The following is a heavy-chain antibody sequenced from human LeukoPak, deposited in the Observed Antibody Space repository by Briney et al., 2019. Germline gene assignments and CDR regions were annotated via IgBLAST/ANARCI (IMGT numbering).Heavy chain of an antibody. CDR1: GFTFSSYG. CDR2: ISGSGGST. D-gene: IGHD5-24*01. V-gene: IGHV3-23*01. Sequence: GGSLRLSCAASGFTFSSYGMSWVRQAPGKGLEWVSAISGSGGSTYYADSVKGRFTISVDKSINTAYLQWSSLKASDTAIYYCARQDGTAKFYFDYWGQGTLVTVSS. J-gene: IGHJ4*02. CDR3: ARQDGTAKFYFDY.